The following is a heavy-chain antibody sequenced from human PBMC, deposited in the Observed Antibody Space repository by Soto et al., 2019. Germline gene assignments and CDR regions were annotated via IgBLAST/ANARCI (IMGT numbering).Heavy chain of an antibody. CDR2: VYYTGST. D-gene: IGHD2-15*01. V-gene: IGHV4-61*08. CDR3: ARDGISDGGYWFDP. J-gene: IGHJ5*02. Sequence: TSETLSLTCTVSGGSISSGDYYWSWIRQSPGKGLEWIGYVYYTGSTDYNPSLKSRVTISVDTSKKQLSLRMSSVTPTDTAVYYCARDGISDGGYWFDPWGQGTLVTVSS. CDR1: GGSISSGDYY.